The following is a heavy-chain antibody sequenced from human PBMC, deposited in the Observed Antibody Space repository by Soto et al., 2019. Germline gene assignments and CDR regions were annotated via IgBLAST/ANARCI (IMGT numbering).Heavy chain of an antibody. J-gene: IGHJ5*02. V-gene: IGHV4-59*08. D-gene: IGHD3-9*01. CDR3: SRHAGAYYDILTGYYGWFDP. Sequence: SETLSLTCTVSGGSISSYYWSWIRQPPGKGLEWIGYIYYSGSTNYNPSLKSRVTISVDTSKNQFSLKLSSVTAADTAVYYFSRHAGAYYDILTGYYGWFDPWGQGTLVTVSS. CDR1: GGSISSYY. CDR2: IYYSGST.